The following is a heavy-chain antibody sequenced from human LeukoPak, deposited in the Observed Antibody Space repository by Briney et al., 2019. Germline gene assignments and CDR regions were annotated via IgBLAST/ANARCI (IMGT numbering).Heavy chain of an antibody. CDR1: GFTVSSNY. D-gene: IGHD5-18*01. CDR2: IYSGGST. Sequence: PGGSLRLSSAASGFTVSSNYMSWVRQAPGKGLEWVSVIYSGGSTYYADSMRGRFTISRDNSKNTLYLQMNSLRAEDTAVYHCAKDRGYSYGISEYWGQGTLVTVSS. J-gene: IGHJ4*02. CDR3: AKDRGYSYGISEY. V-gene: IGHV3-53*01.